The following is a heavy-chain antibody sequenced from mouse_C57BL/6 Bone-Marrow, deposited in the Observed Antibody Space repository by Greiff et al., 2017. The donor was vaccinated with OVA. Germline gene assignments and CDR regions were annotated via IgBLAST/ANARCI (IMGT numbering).Heavy chain of an antibody. D-gene: IGHD1-1*01. CDR3: ARWGYVYYGSSPYWYFDV. CDR1: GYTFTSYW. J-gene: IGHJ1*03. CDR2: IHPNSGST. Sequence: QVQLQQPGAELVKPGASVKLSCKASGYTFTSYWMHWVKQRPGQGLEWIGMIHPNSGSTNYNEKFKSKATLTVDKSSSTAYMQLSSLTSEDSAVYYCARWGYVYYGSSPYWYFDVWGTGTTVTVSS. V-gene: IGHV1-64*01.